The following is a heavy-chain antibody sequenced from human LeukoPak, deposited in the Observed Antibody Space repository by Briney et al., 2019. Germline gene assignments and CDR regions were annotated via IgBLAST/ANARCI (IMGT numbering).Heavy chain of an antibody. Sequence: GESLKISFKGSGYSFTSYWIGWVRQMPGKGLEWMGSIYPGDSDTRYSPSFQGQVTISADKSISTAYLQWSSLKASDTAMYYCARPPAYCGGDCFFDYWGQGTLVTVSS. V-gene: IGHV5-51*01. CDR3: ARPPAYCGGDCFFDY. CDR2: IYPGDSDT. CDR1: GYSFTSYW. D-gene: IGHD2-21*01. J-gene: IGHJ4*02.